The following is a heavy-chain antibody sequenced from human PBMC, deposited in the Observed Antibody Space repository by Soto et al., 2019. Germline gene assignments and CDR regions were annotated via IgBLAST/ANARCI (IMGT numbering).Heavy chain of an antibody. J-gene: IGHJ4*02. CDR1: GGSISSSSYY. CDR3: ARHHVAAAGRCDY. D-gene: IGHD6-13*01. Sequence: PSETLSLTCTVSGGSISSSSYYWGWIRQPPGKGLEWIGSIYYSGSTYYNPSLKSRVTISVDTSKNQFSLKLSSVTAADTAVYYCARHHVAAAGRCDYWGQGTLVTVSS. V-gene: IGHV4-39*01. CDR2: IYYSGST.